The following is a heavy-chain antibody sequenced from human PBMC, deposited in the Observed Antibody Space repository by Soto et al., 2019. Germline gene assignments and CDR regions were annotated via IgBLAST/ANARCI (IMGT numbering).Heavy chain of an antibody. V-gene: IGHV3-21*01. J-gene: IGHJ4*02. CDR2: ITSSGIFI. D-gene: IGHD3-22*01. Sequence: GGSLRLSCAAPGFTFSNSTMNWVRQAPGKGLEWVACITSSGIFIYYADSMKGRFTISRDDAKKSLYLQMNSLRAEDTAVYYCARVPAASDRTAFYYVSKFFYFDYWGRGTQVTVSS. CDR3: ARVPAASDRTAFYYVSKFFYFDY. CDR1: GFTFSNST.